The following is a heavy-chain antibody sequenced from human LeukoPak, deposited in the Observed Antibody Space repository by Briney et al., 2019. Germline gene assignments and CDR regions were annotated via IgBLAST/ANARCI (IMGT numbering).Heavy chain of an antibody. CDR1: GGSISSSSYY. V-gene: IGHV4-39*01. Sequence: PSETLSHTCTVSGGSISSSSYYWGWIRQPPGKGLEWIGRMYLSGSTYYNPSLKSRVTISVDTSKNQFSQKLSSVTAADTAVYYCARHHGDQETLYHYYYYYMDVWGTGTTVTVSS. D-gene: IGHD4-17*01. CDR3: ARHHGDQETLYHYYYYYMDV. J-gene: IGHJ6*03. CDR2: MYLSGST.